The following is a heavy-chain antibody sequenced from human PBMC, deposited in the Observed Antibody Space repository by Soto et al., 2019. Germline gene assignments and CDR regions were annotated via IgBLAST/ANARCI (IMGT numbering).Heavy chain of an antibody. J-gene: IGHJ4*02. CDR1: GGTFSSYA. D-gene: IGHD3-22*01. V-gene: IGHV1-69*13. CDR2: IIPIFGTA. Sequence: SVKVSCKASGGTFSSYAISWVRQAPGQGLEWMGGIIPIFGTANYAQKFQGRVTITADESTSTAYMELSSLRSEDTAVYYCARDCSGSDYYDSSGYCYWGQGTLVTISS. CDR3: ARDCSGSDYYDSSGYCY.